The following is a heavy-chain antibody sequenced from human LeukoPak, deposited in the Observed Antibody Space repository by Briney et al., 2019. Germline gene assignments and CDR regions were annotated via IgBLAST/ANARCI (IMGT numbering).Heavy chain of an antibody. Sequence: SETLSLTCTVSGSTISTYWWSWIRQPPGKGLKWIGYIYYSGSTNYKPSLKRRVTLSVDTSKNQFSLKLSSVTAADTAMYYCARHAISSGWGEDYYYMDVWGKGTTVTVSS. V-gene: IGHV4-59*08. CDR1: GSTISTYW. D-gene: IGHD6-19*01. CDR3: ARHAISSGWGEDYYYMDV. J-gene: IGHJ6*03. CDR2: IYYSGST.